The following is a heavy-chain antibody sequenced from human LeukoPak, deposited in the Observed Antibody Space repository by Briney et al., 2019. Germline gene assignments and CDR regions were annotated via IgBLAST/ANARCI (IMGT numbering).Heavy chain of an antibody. J-gene: IGHJ6*03. CDR1: GFTFSSYA. D-gene: IGHD2-2*01. V-gene: IGHV3-7*04. CDR2: IKQDGSEK. CDR3: ARVGRGYCSSTSCSPYYYYYYMDV. Sequence: AGGSLRLSCAASGFTFSSYAMSWVRQAPGKGLEWVANIKQDGSEKYYVDSVKGRFTISRDNAKNSLYLQMNSLRAEDTAVYYCARVGRGYCSSTSCSPYYYYYYMDVWGKGTTVTVSS.